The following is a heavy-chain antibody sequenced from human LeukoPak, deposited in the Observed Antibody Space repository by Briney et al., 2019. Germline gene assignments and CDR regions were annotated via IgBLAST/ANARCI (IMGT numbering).Heavy chain of an antibody. J-gene: IGHJ4*02. CDR2: IIPIFGTA. V-gene: IGHV1-69*13. CDR3: ARGGSSGYYFDY. D-gene: IGHD3-22*01. CDR1: GGTFSSYA. Sequence: SVKVFCKASGGTFSSYAISWVRQAPGQGLEWMGGIIPIFGTANYAQKFQSRVTITADESTSTAYMELSSLRSEDTAVYYCARGGSSGYYFDYWGQGTLVTVSS.